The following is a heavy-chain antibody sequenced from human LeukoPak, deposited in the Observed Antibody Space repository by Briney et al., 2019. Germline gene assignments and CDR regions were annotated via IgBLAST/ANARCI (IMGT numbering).Heavy chain of an antibody. D-gene: IGHD6-19*01. J-gene: IGHJ5*02. V-gene: IGHV3-23*01. Sequence: GGSLRLSCAASGFTFSSYSMNWVRQAPGKGLEWVSAISGSGGSTYYADSVKGRFTISRDNSKNTLYLQMNSLRAEDTAVYYCAKGRAVGGRPNWFDPWGQGTLVTVSS. CDR1: GFTFSSYS. CDR3: AKGRAVGGRPNWFDP. CDR2: ISGSGGST.